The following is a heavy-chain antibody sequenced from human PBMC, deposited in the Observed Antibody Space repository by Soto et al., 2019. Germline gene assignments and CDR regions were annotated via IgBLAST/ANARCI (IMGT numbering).Heavy chain of an antibody. V-gene: IGHV1-8*01. CDR3: ARGLEWSRSLDP. J-gene: IGHJ5*02. CDR2: MNPNSGNT. Sequence: QVQLVQSGAEVKKPGASVKVSCKASGYTFTSYDINWVRQATGQGLEWMGWMNPNSGNTGYAQKFQGRVTMTRNTSISTAYMELSCLRSVDTAVYYCARGLEWSRSLDPWGQGTLVTVSS. D-gene: IGHD3-3*01. CDR1: GYTFTSYD.